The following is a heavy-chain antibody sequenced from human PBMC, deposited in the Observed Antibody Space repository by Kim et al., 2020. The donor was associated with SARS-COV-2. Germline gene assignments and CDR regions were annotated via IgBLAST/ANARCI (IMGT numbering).Heavy chain of an antibody. J-gene: IGHJ6*02. D-gene: IGHD1-1*01. CDR2: INAGNGNT. Sequence: SVKVSCKASGYTFGSYAIHWVRQAPGQRLEWMGWINAGNGNTKYSQKFQGRVTITRDTSTNTVYMELSSLRSEDTALYYCARDWYNWNYYGMDVWGQGT. CDR3: ARDWYNWNYYGMDV. CDR1: GYTFGSYA. V-gene: IGHV1-3*01.